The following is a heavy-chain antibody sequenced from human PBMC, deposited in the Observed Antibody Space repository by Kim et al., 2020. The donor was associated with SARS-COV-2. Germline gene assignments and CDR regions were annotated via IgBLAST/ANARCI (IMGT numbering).Heavy chain of an antibody. CDR2: ISSSSYI. CDR3: ASPLLWFGDTAPRWPRYGMDV. Sequence: GGSLRLSCAASGFTFSSYSMNWVRQAPGKGLEWVSSISSSSYIYYADSVKGRFTISRDNAKNSLYLQMNSLRAEDTAVYYCASPLLWFGDTAPRWPRYGMDVWGQGTTVTVSS. V-gene: IGHV3-21*01. D-gene: IGHD3-10*01. J-gene: IGHJ6*02. CDR1: GFTFSSYS.